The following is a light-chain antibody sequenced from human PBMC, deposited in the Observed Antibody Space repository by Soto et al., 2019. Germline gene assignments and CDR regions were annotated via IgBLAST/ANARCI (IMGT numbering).Light chain of an antibody. CDR3: QQYGTSPPLT. J-gene: IGKJ4*01. CDR2: GAS. CDR1: QTVASNF. V-gene: IGKV3-20*01. Sequence: VLTQSPGTLSLSPGDRATLSCRASQTVASNFLAWYQHKPGQSPRLLIYGASTRATDIPDRFSGSGSGPDFTLTISRLEPEDSAVYYCQQYGTSPPLTVGGGTKVEIK.